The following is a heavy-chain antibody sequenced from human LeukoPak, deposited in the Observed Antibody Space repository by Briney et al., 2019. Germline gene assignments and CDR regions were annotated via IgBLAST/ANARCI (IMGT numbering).Heavy chain of an antibody. CDR2: IFSSGST. V-gene: IGHV4-39*07. CDR1: GDSISTITYY. CDR3: ATGVTTLNWFDP. Sequence: PSETLSLTCTVSGDSISTITYYWSWIRQPPGKGLEWIGSIFSSGSTYYNPSLKSRVTISVDTSKNQFSLKLSSVTAADTAVYYCATGVTTLNWFDPWGQGTLVTVSS. J-gene: IGHJ5*02. D-gene: IGHD4-17*01.